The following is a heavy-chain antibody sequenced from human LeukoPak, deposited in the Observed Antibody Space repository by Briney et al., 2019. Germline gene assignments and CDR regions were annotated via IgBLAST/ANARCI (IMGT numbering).Heavy chain of an antibody. CDR2: MSYDGSDN. CDR3: AKELGVWGSYRYLDY. J-gene: IGHJ4*02. CDR1: GFTFSSYG. Sequence: GGSLRLSCAASGFTFSSYGMHWVRQAPGRGLEWVAVMSYDGSDNYYADSVKGRFTISRDNSKNTLYLQMNSLRAEDTAVYYCAKELGVWGSYRYLDYWGQGTLVTVSS. D-gene: IGHD3-16*02. V-gene: IGHV3-30*18.